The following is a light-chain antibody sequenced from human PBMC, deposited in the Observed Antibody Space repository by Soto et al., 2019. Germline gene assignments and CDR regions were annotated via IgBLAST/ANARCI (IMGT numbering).Light chain of an antibody. V-gene: IGKV3-20*01. CDR3: QQYGTSLFT. Sequence: EIVLTQSPGTLSLSPGERATLSCRASQSVISNYLAWYQQKPGQAPRLLIYGASSRATGIPDRFSGSGSGTDFTLTISRLEPEDFAVYYCQQYGTSLFTFGPGTKVDIK. CDR1: QSVISNY. CDR2: GAS. J-gene: IGKJ3*01.